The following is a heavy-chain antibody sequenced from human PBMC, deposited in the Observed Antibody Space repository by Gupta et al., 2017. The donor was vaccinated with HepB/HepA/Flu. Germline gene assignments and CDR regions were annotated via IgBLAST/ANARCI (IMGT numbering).Heavy chain of an antibody. CDR2: INPNSGGT. CDR1: GYTFTSYY. V-gene: IGHV1-2*02. J-gene: IGHJ5*02. Sequence: QVQLVQSGAEVKKPGASVKVSCKASGYTFTSYYMHWVRQAPGQGLEWMGWINPNSGGTNYAQKFQGRVTMTRDTSISTAYMELSRLRSDDTAVYYCARETDSSGYYRGTNWFDPWGQGTLVTVSS. D-gene: IGHD3-22*01. CDR3: ARETDSSGYYRGTNWFDP.